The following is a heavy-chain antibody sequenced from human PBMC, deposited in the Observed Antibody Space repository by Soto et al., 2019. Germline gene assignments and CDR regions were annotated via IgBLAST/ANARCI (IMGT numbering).Heavy chain of an antibody. CDR3: ARHFSCTNCYAGFDN. V-gene: IGHV3-23*01. D-gene: IGHD2-2*01. Sequence: GGSPRLSCAASGFTFSSYAMTWVRQAPGKGLEWVSAITGGGGDTTYADSVKGRFTISRDNSKNTLYLQMNTLRAEDTAVYYCARHFSCTNCYAGFDNWGQGTLVTVSS. CDR1: GFTFSSYA. J-gene: IGHJ4*02. CDR2: ITGGGGDT.